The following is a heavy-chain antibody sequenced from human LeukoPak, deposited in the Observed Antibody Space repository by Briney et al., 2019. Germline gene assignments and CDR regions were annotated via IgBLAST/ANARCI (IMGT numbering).Heavy chain of an antibody. Sequence: GGSLRLSCAASGFTFSSYWMSWVRQAPGKGLEWVANIKEDGSEKYYVDPVKGRFTISRDKAKKSLYLQMSSVTAEDTAVYYCAREWEPPAAYFDYWGQGTLVTVSS. J-gene: IGHJ4*02. D-gene: IGHD1-26*01. V-gene: IGHV3-7*01. CDR3: AREWEPPAAYFDY. CDR1: GFTFSSYW. CDR2: IKEDGSEK.